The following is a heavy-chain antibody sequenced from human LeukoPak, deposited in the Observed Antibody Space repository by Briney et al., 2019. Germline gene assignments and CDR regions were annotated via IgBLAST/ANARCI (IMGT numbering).Heavy chain of an antibody. V-gene: IGHV4-4*07. Sequence: SETLSLSCTVSGGSIITYYWSWIRQPAGKGLEWIGRIYSSGRTNYHPSLESRVTMSVDTTKNQFSLNLTSVTAADTAVYYCARDLFGSGHFLPESPWGQGTLVTVSS. CDR3: ARDLFGSGHFLPESP. CDR2: IYSSGRT. D-gene: IGHD3-10*01. J-gene: IGHJ5*02. CDR1: GGSIITYY.